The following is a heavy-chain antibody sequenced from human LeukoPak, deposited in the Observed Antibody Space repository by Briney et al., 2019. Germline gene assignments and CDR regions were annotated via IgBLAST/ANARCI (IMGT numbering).Heavy chain of an antibody. J-gene: IGHJ4*02. CDR2: ISYDGSNK. CDR3: ARATYYYDSSGSHLGY. Sequence: PGGSLRLSCAASGFTFSSYAMHWARQAPGTGLEWVAVISYDGSNKYYADSVKGRFTISRDNSKNTLYLQMNSLRAEDTAVYYCARATYYYDSSGSHLGYWGQGTLVTVSS. CDR1: GFTFSSYA. V-gene: IGHV3-30-3*01. D-gene: IGHD3-22*01.